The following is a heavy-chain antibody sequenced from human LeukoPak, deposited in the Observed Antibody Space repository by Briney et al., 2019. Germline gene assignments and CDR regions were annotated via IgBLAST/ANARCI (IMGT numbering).Heavy chain of an antibody. D-gene: IGHD6-19*01. CDR2: IIPIFGIA. CDR3: ARDEGIAVAGVFDY. J-gene: IGHJ4*02. Sequence: SVNVSCKASGGTFSSYAISWVRQAPGQGLEWMGRIIPIFGIANYAQKFQGRVTITADKSTSTAYMELSSLRSEDTAVYYCARDEGIAVAGVFDYWGQGTLVTVSS. V-gene: IGHV1-69*04. CDR1: GGTFSSYA.